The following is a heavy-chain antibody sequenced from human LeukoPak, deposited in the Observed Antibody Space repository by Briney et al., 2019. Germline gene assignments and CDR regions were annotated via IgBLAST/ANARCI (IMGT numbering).Heavy chain of an antibody. CDR3: ATATPYSGTGSHYFDY. CDR2: LSRSAAHI. V-gene: IGHV3-23*01. J-gene: IGHJ4*02. D-gene: IGHD6-25*01. CDR1: GFTFSSKD. Sequence: GGSLRQSCAASGFTFSSKDMTWVRQAPGKGLEWVSALSRSAAHIYYADSVKGRFTISRDNSKNTLYLQLPSLRAEDTAVYYCATATPYSGTGSHYFDYWGQGALVTVSS.